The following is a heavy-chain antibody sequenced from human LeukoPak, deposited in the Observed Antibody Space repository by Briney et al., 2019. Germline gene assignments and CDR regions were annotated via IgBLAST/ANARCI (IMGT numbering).Heavy chain of an antibody. CDR2: ISYDGSNK. Sequence: GGSLRLSCAASGFTFSSYGMHWVRQAPGKGLEWVAAISYDGSNKYYADSVKGRFTISRDNSKNTLYLQMNSLRAEDTAVYYCAKSPFQLSLSLRYFDYWGQGTLVTVSS. V-gene: IGHV3-30*18. D-gene: IGHD2-2*01. CDR1: GFTFSSYG. CDR3: AKSPFQLSLSLRYFDY. J-gene: IGHJ4*02.